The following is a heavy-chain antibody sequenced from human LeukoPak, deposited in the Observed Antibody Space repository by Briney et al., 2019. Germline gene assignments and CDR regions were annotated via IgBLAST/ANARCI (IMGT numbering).Heavy chain of an antibody. V-gene: IGHV3-23*01. J-gene: IGHJ6*02. CDR3: AKVGYYYDSSGYHYYYGMDV. Sequence: GGSLRLSCAASGFTFSSYAMSWVRQAPGKGLEWVSAISGSGGSTYYADSVKGRFTISRDNSKNTLYLQMNSLRAEDTAVYYCAKVGYYYDSSGYHYYYGMDVWGQGTTVTVSS. D-gene: IGHD3-22*01. CDR1: GFTFSSYA. CDR2: ISGSGGST.